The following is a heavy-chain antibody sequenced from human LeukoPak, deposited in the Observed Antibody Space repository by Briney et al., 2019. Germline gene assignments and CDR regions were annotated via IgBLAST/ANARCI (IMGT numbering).Heavy chain of an antibody. CDR2: INPGDSDT. CDR1: GYSFTSYW. CDR3: ARRQGCSSTSCPPDS. D-gene: IGHD2-2*01. J-gene: IGHJ4*02. V-gene: IGHV5-51*01. Sequence: GESLKISCKGSGYSFTSYWIAWVRQMPGKGLEWMGIINPGDSDTRYSPSFQGQVTFSADKSINTAYLQWSSLKASDTAMYYCARRQGCSSTSCPPDSWGQGTLVTVSS.